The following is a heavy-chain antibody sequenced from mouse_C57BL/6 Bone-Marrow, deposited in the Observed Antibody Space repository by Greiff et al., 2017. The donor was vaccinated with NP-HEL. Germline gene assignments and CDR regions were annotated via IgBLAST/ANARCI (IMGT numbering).Heavy chain of an antibody. CDR2: IDPETGNT. D-gene: IGHD1-1*01. V-gene: IGHV14-4*01. J-gene: IGHJ4*01. Sequence: EVQLQQSGAELVRPGASVKLSCTVSGFNIKDDYMHWVKQRPEQGLEWIGWIDPETGNTEYASKFQGKATITADTSYNTAYLQLSSLTSEDTAVYYCTTGGSSPYAMDYWGQGTAVTVSA. CDR3: TTGGSSPYAMDY. CDR1: GFNIKDDY.